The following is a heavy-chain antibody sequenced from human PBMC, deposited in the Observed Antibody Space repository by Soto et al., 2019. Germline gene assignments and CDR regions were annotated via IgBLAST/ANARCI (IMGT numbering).Heavy chain of an antibody. V-gene: IGHV5-51*01. CDR3: ATRVQDPGKYYYGMDV. CDR1: GYPFTTYW. Sequence: GESLQISCQGSGYPFTTYWIGWVRQMNGKGLEWMGKIYPPDSDTRYSPSFQGQVTISADKSISTAYLQWSSLKASDTAMYYCATRVQDPGKYYYGMDVWGQGTTVTV. D-gene: IGHD6-13*01. CDR2: IYPPDSDT. J-gene: IGHJ6*02.